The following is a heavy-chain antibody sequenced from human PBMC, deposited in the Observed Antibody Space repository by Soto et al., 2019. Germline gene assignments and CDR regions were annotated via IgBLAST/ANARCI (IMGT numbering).Heavy chain of an antibody. D-gene: IGHD3-9*01. CDR3: ARDLEVLRCFDSTPRGFAL. Sequence: PSETLSLTCTGSGGSISRYYWSWIRQPPGKGLEWIGYIYYSGSTNYNPSLKSRVTISVDTSKNQFSLKLSSVTAADTAVYYCARDLEVLRCFDSTPRGFALRGQGTLVTVSS. CDR2: IYYSGST. J-gene: IGHJ5*02. CDR1: GGSISRYY. V-gene: IGHV4-59*01.